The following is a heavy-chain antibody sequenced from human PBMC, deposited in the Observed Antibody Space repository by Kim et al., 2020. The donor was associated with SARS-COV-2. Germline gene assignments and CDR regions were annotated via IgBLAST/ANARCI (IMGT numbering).Heavy chain of an antibody. Sequence: GESLKISCKASGYSFSTHWIAWVRQKPGKGLEWMGIFFPGDSDARYSPSFQGHVTLSADKAITTAYLQWSSLKTSDTAVYFCARHQRNTGLTDFDFWGQGTLVTVSS. CDR2: FFPGDSDA. J-gene: IGHJ4*02. CDR3: ARHQRNTGLTDFDF. CDR1: GYSFSTHW. D-gene: IGHD2-2*01. V-gene: IGHV5-51*01.